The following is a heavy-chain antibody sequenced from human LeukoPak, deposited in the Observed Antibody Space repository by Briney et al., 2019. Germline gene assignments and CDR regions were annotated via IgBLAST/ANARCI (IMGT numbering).Heavy chain of an antibody. Sequence: PSETLSLTCTVSGGSISRSGYHWGWIRQPPGKGLEWIGNIHNSGSTYYNPSLKSRVTMSVDTSKNQFSLKLSSVTAADTAVYYCARDPYGSGRPFDYWGQGTLVTVSS. CDR1: GGSISRSGYH. CDR3: ARDPYGSGRPFDY. V-gene: IGHV4-39*07. CDR2: IHNSGST. J-gene: IGHJ4*02. D-gene: IGHD3-10*01.